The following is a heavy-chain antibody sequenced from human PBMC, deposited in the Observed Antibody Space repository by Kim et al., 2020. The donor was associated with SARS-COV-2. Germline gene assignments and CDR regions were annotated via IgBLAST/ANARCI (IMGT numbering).Heavy chain of an antibody. V-gene: IGHV4-4*02. Sequence: SETLSLTCAVSGGSISSSNWWSWVRQPPGKGLEWIGEIYHSGSTNYNPSLKSRVTISVDKSKNQFSLKLSSVTAADTAVYYCARGGYYYDSSGYYYKPDYFDYWGQGTLVTVSS. CDR1: GGSISSSNW. J-gene: IGHJ4*02. CDR3: ARGGYYYDSSGYYYKPDYFDY. D-gene: IGHD3-22*01. CDR2: IYHSGST.